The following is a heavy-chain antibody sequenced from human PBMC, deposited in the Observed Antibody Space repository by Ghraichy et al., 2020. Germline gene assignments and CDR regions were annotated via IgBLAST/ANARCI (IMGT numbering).Heavy chain of an antibody. D-gene: IGHD1-14*01. CDR2: ITSSNSII. CDR1: GFTFSSYS. Sequence: GGSLRLSCAASGFTFSSYSMNWVRQAPGKGLEWVSYITSSNSIIYYADSVKGRFTISRDNAKNSLYLQMNSLRDEDTAVYYCARDIYNTAGRGFVYWGQGTLVTVSS. J-gene: IGHJ4*02. CDR3: ARDIYNTAGRGFVY. V-gene: IGHV3-48*02.